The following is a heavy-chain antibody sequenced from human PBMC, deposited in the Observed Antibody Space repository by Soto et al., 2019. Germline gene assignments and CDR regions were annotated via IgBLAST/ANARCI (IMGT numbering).Heavy chain of an antibody. CDR1: GFTFTSSA. CDR2: IVVGSGNT. V-gene: IGHV1-58*01. Sequence: ASVKVSCKASGFTFTSSAVQWVRQARGQRLEWIGWIVVGSGNTNYAQKFQERVTITRDMSTSTAYMELSSLRSEDTAVYYCAAGASYGGGWLPMNWFDPWGQGTLVTVSS. J-gene: IGHJ5*02. D-gene: IGHD3-16*01. CDR3: AAGASYGGGWLPMNWFDP.